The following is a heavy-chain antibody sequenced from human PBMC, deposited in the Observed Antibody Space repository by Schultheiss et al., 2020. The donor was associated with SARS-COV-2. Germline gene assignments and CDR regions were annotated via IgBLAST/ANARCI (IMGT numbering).Heavy chain of an antibody. CDR3: ARDFYSRTNWFDP. J-gene: IGHJ5*02. CDR1: GYTFTDYY. Sequence: ASVKVSCKTSGYTFTDYYIHWVRQAPGQGLEWMGWFRPISGATYLARKFEARVTMTGDTSINTAYMEVSGLTSDDTAVYYCARDFYSRTNWFDPWGQGTLVTVSS. V-gene: IGHV1-2*07. CDR2: FRPISGAT. D-gene: IGHD6-13*01.